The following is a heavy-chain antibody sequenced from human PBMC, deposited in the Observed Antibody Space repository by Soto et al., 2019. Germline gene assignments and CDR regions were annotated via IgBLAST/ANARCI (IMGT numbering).Heavy chain of an antibody. CDR1: GFTFSNAW. V-gene: IGHV3-15*01. J-gene: IGHJ4*02. Sequence: GGSLRLSCAATGFTFSNAWMSWVRQAPGKGLEWVGRIKSKTDGGTTDYAAPVKGRFTISRDDSKNTLYLQMNSLKTEDTAVYYCTTDEMWDTAMVNYDYWGQGTLVTVSS. D-gene: IGHD5-18*01. CDR2: IKSKTDGGTT. CDR3: TTDEMWDTAMVNYDY.